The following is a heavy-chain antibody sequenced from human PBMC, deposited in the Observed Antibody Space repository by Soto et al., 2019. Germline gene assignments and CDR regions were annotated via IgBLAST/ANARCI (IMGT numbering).Heavy chain of an antibody. CDR3: ARLHCGGGSCYPAAFRH. V-gene: IGHV4-39*01. Sequence: PSETLSLTCTVSGGPISSSSYHWGWIRQPPGKGLEWIGTVYYSGSTSYNPSLKGRVTISVDTSKNQFSLKLSSVTAADTAVYHCARLHCGGGSCYPAAFRHWGQGTLVTVSS. CDR2: VYYSGST. J-gene: IGHJ1*01. CDR1: GGPISSSSYH. D-gene: IGHD2-15*01.